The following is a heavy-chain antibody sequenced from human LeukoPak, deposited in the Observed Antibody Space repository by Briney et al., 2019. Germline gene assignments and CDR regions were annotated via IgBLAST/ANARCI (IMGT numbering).Heavy chain of an antibody. V-gene: IGHV4-34*01. J-gene: IGHJ2*01. Sequence: SETLSLTCAVCGESFRGFYWSWIRQPPGKGLEWIGEINHSGSTNYNPSLKSRVTISVDTSKNQISLKLTSVTAADTAVYYCTRDPRYQLLGFWYFDPWGRGTLVTVSS. CDR1: GESFRGFY. CDR2: INHSGST. CDR3: TRDPRYQLLGFWYFDP. D-gene: IGHD2-2*01.